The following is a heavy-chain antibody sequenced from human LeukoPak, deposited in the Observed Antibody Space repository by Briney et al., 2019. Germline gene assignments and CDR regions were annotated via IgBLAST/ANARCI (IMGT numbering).Heavy chain of an antibody. CDR2: IWYDGSNK. J-gene: IGHJ2*01. Sequence: GGSLRLSCAASGFTFSSYGMHWVRQAPGEGLEWVAVIWYDGSNKYYADSVKGRFTISRDNSKNTLYLQMNSLRAEDTAVYYCARVGCSSTSCYEAYWYFDLWGRGTLVTVSS. CDR3: ARVGCSSTSCYEAYWYFDL. D-gene: IGHD2-2*01. V-gene: IGHV3-33*01. CDR1: GFTFSSYG.